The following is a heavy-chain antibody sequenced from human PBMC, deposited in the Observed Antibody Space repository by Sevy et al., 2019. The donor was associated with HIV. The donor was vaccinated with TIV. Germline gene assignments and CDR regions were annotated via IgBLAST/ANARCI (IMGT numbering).Heavy chain of an antibody. D-gene: IGHD3-10*01. J-gene: IGHJ3*01. CDR1: GFTFSNFG. Sequence: GGSLRLSCAASGFTFSNFGMHWVRQAPGKGPEWVTFIRYDGSTKYYVDSVKGRFIISRDNSKNTLYLQMNSLRPDDTTVYFCAKGLGMVQGALLRDDLWGQGTMVTVS. CDR3: AKGLGMVQGALLRDDL. CDR2: IRYDGSTK. V-gene: IGHV3-30*02.